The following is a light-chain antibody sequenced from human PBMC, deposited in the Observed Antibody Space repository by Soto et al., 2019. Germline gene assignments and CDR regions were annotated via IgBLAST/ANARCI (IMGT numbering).Light chain of an antibody. CDR2: AAS. V-gene: IGKV1-27*01. J-gene: IGKJ4*01. CDR3: QKYNSVPLT. Sequence: DLQMTQSPSSLSASVGDRVTITCRASQAISNYLAWYQQKPGKAPTLLIHAASTLQSGVSSRFSGSGSGTDFTLTIGSLQPEDVATYYCQKYNSVPLTFGGGTKVEIK. CDR1: QAISNY.